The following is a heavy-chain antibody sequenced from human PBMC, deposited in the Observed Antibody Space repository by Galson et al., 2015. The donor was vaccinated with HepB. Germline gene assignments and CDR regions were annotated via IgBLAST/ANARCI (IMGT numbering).Heavy chain of an antibody. J-gene: IGHJ3*02. CDR1: GGSISSSSYY. CDR2: IYYSGST. V-gene: IGHV4-39*07. Sequence: LSLTCTVSGGSISSSSYYWGWIRQPPGKGLEWIGSIYYSGSTYYNPSLKSRVTISVDTSKNQFSLKLTSVTAADTAVYYCARGSGSPAAFDIWGQGTMVTVSS. D-gene: IGHD1-26*01. CDR3: ARGSGSPAAFDI.